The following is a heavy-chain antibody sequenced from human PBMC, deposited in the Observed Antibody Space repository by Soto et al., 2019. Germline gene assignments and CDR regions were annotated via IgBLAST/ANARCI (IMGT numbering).Heavy chain of an antibody. D-gene: IGHD6-19*01. CDR1: GYTFTTYG. Sequence: QVQLVQSGAEVKKPGASVKVSCKASGYTFTTYGISWVRQAPGQGLEWMGWISAYNGNTNYAQKIQGRVTMTTDTSTSTAYMELRSLRSDDTAVYDCARQQWLYYCYGMDVWAQGPTVTVSS. CDR3: ARQQWLYYCYGMDV. J-gene: IGHJ6*02. CDR2: ISAYNGNT. V-gene: IGHV1-18*01.